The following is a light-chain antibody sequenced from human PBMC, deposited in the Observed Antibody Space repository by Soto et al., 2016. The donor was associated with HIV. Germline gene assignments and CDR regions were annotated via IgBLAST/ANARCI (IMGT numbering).Light chain of an antibody. CDR2: GTN. V-gene: IGLV3-19*01. CDR3: DSRXNSNNPR. J-gene: IGLJ1*01. Sequence: SSELTQDPAVSVALGQTVRITCQGDSLRTYYTNWYQQRPGQAPVLVMYGTNNRPSGIPDRFSGSSSGTQLPDHHWAQAEDEAEYYCDSRXNSNNPRFGTGTKVTVL. CDR1: SLRTYY.